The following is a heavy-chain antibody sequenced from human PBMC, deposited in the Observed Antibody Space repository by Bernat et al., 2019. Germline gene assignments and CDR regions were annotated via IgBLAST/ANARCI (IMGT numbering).Heavy chain of an antibody. CDR3: AKDDLDDVWSGYTSSAAFDI. D-gene: IGHD3-3*01. CDR1: GFTFSSYA. J-gene: IGHJ3*02. CDR2: ISGSGGST. Sequence: EVQLLESGGGLVQPGGSLRLSCAASGFTFSSYAMSWVRQAPGKGLEWVSAISGSGGSTYYADSVKGRFTISRDNSKNTLYLQMNSLRAEDTAVYYCAKDDLDDVWSGYTSSAAFDIWGQGTMVTVSS. V-gene: IGHV3-23*01.